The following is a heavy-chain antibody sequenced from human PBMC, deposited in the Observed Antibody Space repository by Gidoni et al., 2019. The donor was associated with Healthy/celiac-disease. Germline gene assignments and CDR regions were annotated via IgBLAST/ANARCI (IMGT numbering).Heavy chain of an antibody. CDR2: IYYSGST. Sequence: QVQLQESGPGLVKPSQTLSLTCTVSGGSISSGGYYWSWIRQHPGKGLEWIGSIYYSGSTYYNPSLKSRVTISVDTSKNQFSLKLSSVTAADTAVYYCARGPGGVVVITEVGFDYWGQGTLVTVSS. V-gene: IGHV4-31*03. CDR3: ARGPGGVVVITEVGFDY. CDR1: GGSISSGGYY. J-gene: IGHJ4*02. D-gene: IGHD3-22*01.